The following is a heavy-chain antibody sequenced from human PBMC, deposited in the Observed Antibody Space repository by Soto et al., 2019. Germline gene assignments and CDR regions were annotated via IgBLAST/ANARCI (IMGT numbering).Heavy chain of an antibody. Sequence: GGSLRLSCAASGFTFSSYAMSWVRQAPGKGLEWVSAISGRGGSTYYADSVKGRFTISRDNSKNTLYLQMNSLRAEDTAVYYCAKTLFDCSSTSCYAPFDYWGQGTLVTVSS. V-gene: IGHV3-23*01. J-gene: IGHJ4*02. CDR3: AKTLFDCSSTSCYAPFDY. D-gene: IGHD2-2*01. CDR2: ISGRGGST. CDR1: GFTFSSYA.